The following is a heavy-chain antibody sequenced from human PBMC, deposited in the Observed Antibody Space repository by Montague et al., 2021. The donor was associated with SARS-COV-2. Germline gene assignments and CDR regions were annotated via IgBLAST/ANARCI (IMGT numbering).Heavy chain of an antibody. CDR1: GGSISSSNYY. J-gene: IGHJ5*02. CDR3: AREGFSSGYYET. Sequence: SETLSLTCSVSGGSISSSNYYWGWIRQPPGKGLEWIGSIYYSGSTYYNPSPKSRVAISVDTSKNQFSPILRSMTAADTAVFYCAREGFSSGYYETWGQGTLVTVSS. CDR2: IYYSGST. V-gene: IGHV4-39*02. D-gene: IGHD3-22*01.